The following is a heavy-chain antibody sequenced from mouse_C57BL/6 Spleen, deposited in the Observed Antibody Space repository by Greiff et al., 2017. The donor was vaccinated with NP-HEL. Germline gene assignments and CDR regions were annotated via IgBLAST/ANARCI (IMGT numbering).Heavy chain of an antibody. CDR3: AGGVWLREFYYALDC. D-gene: IGHD2-2*01. Sequence: QVHVKQSGAELVKPGASVKLSCKASGYTFTSYWMHWVKQRPGQGLEWIGMIHPNSGSTNYNEKYKSKATLTVDKSSSTAYMQLSSLTSEDSAVYYCAGGVWLREFYYALDCWGQGTSVTVSS. CDR2: IHPNSGST. V-gene: IGHV1-64*01. CDR1: GYTFTSYW. J-gene: IGHJ4*01.